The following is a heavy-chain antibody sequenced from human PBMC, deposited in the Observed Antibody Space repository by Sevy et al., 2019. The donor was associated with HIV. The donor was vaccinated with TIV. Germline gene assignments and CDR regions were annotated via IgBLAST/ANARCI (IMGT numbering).Heavy chain of an antibody. D-gene: IGHD6-6*01. Sequence: SETLSLTCSVSGDFIIFTSGAGSGSPPGRDWSGLATYSSGSTNYNPSLKSRVTISLATSKDQFSLKLSSVTAADTAVYYCARESIGSVGDFDYWGQGTLVTVSS. V-gene: IGHV4-59*01. J-gene: IGHJ4*02. CDR2: YSSGST. CDR1: GDFIIFTS. CDR3: ARESIGSVGDFDY.